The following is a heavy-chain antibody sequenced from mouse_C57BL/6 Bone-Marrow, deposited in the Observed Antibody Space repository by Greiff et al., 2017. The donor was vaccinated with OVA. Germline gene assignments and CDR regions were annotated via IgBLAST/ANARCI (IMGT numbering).Heavy chain of an antibody. CDR1: GYAFSSYW. V-gene: IGHV1-80*01. CDR3: ARYHLHYYGKNYAMDY. Sequence: QVQLQQSGPELVKPGASVKISCKASGYAFSSYWMNWVKQRPGKGLEWIGQIYPGDGDTNYNGKFKGKATLTADKSSSTAYMQLSSLTSEDSAVYFCARYHLHYYGKNYAMDYWGQGTSVTVSS. CDR2: IYPGDGDT. D-gene: IGHD1-2*01. J-gene: IGHJ4*01.